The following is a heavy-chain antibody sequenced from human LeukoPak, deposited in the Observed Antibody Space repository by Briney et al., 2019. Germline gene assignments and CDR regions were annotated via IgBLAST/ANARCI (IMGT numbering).Heavy chain of an antibody. V-gene: IGHV4-61*02. D-gene: IGHD2/OR15-2a*01. CDR3: ATGDYFYYYYYYMDV. CDR2: IYTSGST. CDR1: GGSINSGSYY. J-gene: IGHJ6*03. Sequence: SETLSLTCTVSGGSINSGSYYWSWIRQPAGKGLEWIGRIYTSGSTNYNPSLKSRVTISMDTSKNQFSLKLTSVTAADTAVYYCATGDYFYYYYYYMDVSGKGTTVTVSS.